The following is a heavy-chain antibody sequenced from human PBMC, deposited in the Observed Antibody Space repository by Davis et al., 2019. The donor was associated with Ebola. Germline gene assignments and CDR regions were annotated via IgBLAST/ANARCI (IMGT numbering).Heavy chain of an antibody. J-gene: IGHJ5*02. D-gene: IGHD3-10*01. CDR2: ISPYNGNT. Sequence: AASVKVSCKASGYTFTRYGISWVRQAPGQGLEWMGWISPYNGNTNYAQNLQGRVTMTTDTSTSTAYMEVRSLRYDDTAAYYCARAVTMVLPSGWFDPWGQGTLVTVSS. CDR1: GYTFTRYG. V-gene: IGHV1-18*01. CDR3: ARAVTMVLPSGWFDP.